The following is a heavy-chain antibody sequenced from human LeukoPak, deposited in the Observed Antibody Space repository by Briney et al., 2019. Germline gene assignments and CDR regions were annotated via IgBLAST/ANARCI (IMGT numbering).Heavy chain of an antibody. CDR2: IKQDGSEK. Sequence: GGSLRLSCAASGFIFSSYWMSWVRQAPGKGLEWVADIKQDGSEKYYVDSVKGRFTISRDNAKNSLYLQMNSLRAEDTAVYYCARDLDYWGQGTLVTVSS. V-gene: IGHV3-7*03. CDR1: GFIFSSYW. J-gene: IGHJ4*02. CDR3: ARDLDY.